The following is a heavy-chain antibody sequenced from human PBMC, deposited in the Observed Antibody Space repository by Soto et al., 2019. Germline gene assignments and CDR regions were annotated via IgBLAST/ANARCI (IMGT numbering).Heavy chain of an antibody. CDR1: GGTFSSYA. Sequence: QVQLVQSGAEVKKPGSSVKVSCKASGGTFSSYAISWVRQAPGQGLEWMGGIIPIFGTANYAQKFQGRVTITADESTSTAYMELSSLRSEDTAVYYRARDETSGQHPYYGMDVWGQGTTVTVSS. CDR3: ARDETSGQHPYYGMDV. D-gene: IGHD3-10*01. J-gene: IGHJ6*02. CDR2: IIPIFGTA. V-gene: IGHV1-69*01.